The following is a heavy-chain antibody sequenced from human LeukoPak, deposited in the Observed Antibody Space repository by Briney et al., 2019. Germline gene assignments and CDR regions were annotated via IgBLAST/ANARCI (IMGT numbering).Heavy chain of an antibody. V-gene: IGHV4-59*01. CDR3: ARDLGSSWYGNYYSYGMDV. Sequence: SETLSLTCTVSGGSISSYYWSWIRQPPGKGLEWIGYIYYSGSTNYNPSLKSRVTISVDTSKNQFSLKLSSVTAADTAVYYCARDLGSSWYGNYYSYGMDVWGQGTTVTVSS. J-gene: IGHJ6*02. D-gene: IGHD6-13*01. CDR2: IYYSGST. CDR1: GGSISSYY.